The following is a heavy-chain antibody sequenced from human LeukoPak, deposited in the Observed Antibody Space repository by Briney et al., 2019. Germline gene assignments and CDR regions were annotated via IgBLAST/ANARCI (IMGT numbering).Heavy chain of an antibody. D-gene: IGHD2-2*01. CDR3: ARLGPAVVPAAKKMWYYYYMDV. J-gene: IGHJ6*03. CDR1: GYSFTSYW. Sequence: GESLKISXKGSGYSFTSYWIGWVRQMPGKGLEWIGIIYPGDSDTIYSPSFQGQVTISADKSISTAYLQWSSLKASDTAMYYCARLGPAVVPAAKKMWYYYYMDVWGKGTTVTVSS. V-gene: IGHV5-51*01. CDR2: IYPGDSDT.